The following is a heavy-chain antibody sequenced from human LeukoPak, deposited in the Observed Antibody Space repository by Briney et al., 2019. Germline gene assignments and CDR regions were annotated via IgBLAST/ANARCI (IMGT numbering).Heavy chain of an antibody. CDR3: ARERDIVVVAAAMVDY. V-gene: IGHV3-21*01. Sequence: PGGSLRLSCGASGFTLSTYSMNWVRQAPGKGLEWVSSISSSSDYIYYADSVKGRFTISRDNAKNSLYLQMNSLRAEDTAVYYCARERDIVVVAAAMVDYWGQGTLVTVSS. D-gene: IGHD2-2*01. J-gene: IGHJ4*02. CDR2: ISSSSDYI. CDR1: GFTLSTYS.